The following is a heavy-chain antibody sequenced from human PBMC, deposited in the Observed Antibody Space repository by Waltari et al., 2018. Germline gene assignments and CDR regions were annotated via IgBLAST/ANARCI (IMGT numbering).Heavy chain of an antibody. D-gene: IGHD3-22*01. CDR3: ARDSYYYDGSGYPAR. Sequence: QVQLQESGPGLVKPSPTLSLSCTVSGGSISSATYYWSWIRQPAGKGLEWIGRIHVNGNTNYNPSLISRVTISVDTSRNQFFLTVNSVTAADTAVYYCARDSYYYDGSGYPARWGQGTRVTVSS. CDR2: IHVNGNT. J-gene: IGHJ4*02. V-gene: IGHV4-61*02. CDR1: GGSISSATYY.